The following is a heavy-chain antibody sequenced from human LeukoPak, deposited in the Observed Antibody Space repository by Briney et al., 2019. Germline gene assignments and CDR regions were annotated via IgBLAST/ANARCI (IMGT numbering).Heavy chain of an antibody. CDR1: GYSFTDYW. V-gene: IGHV5-51*01. CDR3: ARRGHGSSWYFFDY. CDR2: FYAGGSES. J-gene: IGHJ4*02. Sequence: GESLKISCKASGYSFTDYWIGWVRQIPGKGLEWMGIFYAGGSESRYSPSFQGQVGISVDKSISTAYLQGSSLKASDTAMYYCARRGHGSSWYFFDYWGQGTLVTVSS. D-gene: IGHD6-13*01.